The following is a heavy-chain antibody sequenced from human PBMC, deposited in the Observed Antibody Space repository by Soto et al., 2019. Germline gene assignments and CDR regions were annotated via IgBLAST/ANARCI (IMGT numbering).Heavy chain of an antibody. CDR3: ATTKR. V-gene: IGHV1-24*01. J-gene: IGHJ4*02. CDR2: FDPEDGET. CDR1: GYTFTSYD. Sequence: ASVKVSCKASGYTFTSYDINWVRQAPGQGLEWMGWFDPEDGETIYAQKFQGRVTMTEDTSTDTAYMELSSLRSEDTAVYYCATTKRWGQGTLVTVSS.